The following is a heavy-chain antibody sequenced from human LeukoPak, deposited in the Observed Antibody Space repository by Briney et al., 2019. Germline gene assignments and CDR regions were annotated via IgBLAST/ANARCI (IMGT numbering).Heavy chain of an antibody. J-gene: IGHJ4*02. V-gene: IGHV4-59*01. CDR1: GGSISSYY. CDR2: IYYSGST. Sequence: PSETLSLTCTVSGGSISSYYWSWIRQPPGKGLEWIGYIYYSGSTNYNPSLKSRVTISVDTSRNQFSLKLSSVTAVDTAVYYCARALYSSGHLDYWGQGTLVTVSS. CDR3: ARALYSSGHLDY. D-gene: IGHD6-19*01.